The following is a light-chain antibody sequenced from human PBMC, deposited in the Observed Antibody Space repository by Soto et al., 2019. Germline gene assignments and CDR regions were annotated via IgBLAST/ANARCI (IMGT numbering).Light chain of an antibody. CDR1: QYISTW. Sequence: DIQMTQSPSTLSASVGDRVTITCRASQYISTWLAWYQQKPGKAPKLLISKASSLESGVPSRFSGSGSGTEFTLTISSLQPDDFATYYCQQYNSYSTCGQGTKVEVK. J-gene: IGKJ1*01. CDR3: QQYNSYST. V-gene: IGKV1-5*03. CDR2: KAS.